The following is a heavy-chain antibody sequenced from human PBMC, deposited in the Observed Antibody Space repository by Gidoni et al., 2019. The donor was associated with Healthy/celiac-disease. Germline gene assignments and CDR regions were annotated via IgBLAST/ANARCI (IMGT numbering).Heavy chain of an antibody. D-gene: IGHD6-19*01. J-gene: IGHJ4*02. CDR2: IWYDGSNK. CDR3: ARERSSGWYYSDY. V-gene: IGHV3-33*01. Sequence: QVQLVESGGGVVQPGRSLRLSCAASGFTFSSYGMHWVRQAPGKGLEWVAVIWYDGSNKYYADSVKGRFTISRDNSKNTLYLQMNSLRAEDTAVYYCARERSSGWYYSDYWGQGTLVTVSS. CDR1: GFTFSSYG.